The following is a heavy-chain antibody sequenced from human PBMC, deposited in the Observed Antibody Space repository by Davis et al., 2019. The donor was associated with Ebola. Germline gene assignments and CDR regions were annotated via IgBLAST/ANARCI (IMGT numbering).Heavy chain of an antibody. CDR3: AKDGSNWDFDY. CDR2: IRYDGTDK. D-gene: IGHD7-27*01. Sequence: GESLKISCEASGFTFSGYGMHWVRQAPGKGLEWLAFIRYDGTDKNYADSLKGRFSISRDNSKNTLFLQMNSLGAEDTAVYYCAKDGSNWDFDYWGQGTLVAVSS. J-gene: IGHJ4*02. CDR1: GFTFSGYG. V-gene: IGHV3-30*02.